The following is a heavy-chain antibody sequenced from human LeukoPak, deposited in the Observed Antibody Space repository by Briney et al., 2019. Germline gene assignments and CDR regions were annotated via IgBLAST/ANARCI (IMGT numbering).Heavy chain of an antibody. Sequence: PSETLSLTCTVSGGSISGSYWSWIRQPPGKGLEWIAYMYNSGSTNYNPSLKSRFTISVDTSKNQFSLKLSSVTAADTAVYYCARDVRSSSWYGYYYYYYMDVWGKGTTVTVSS. V-gene: IGHV4-59*12. CDR1: GGSISGSY. J-gene: IGHJ6*03. CDR2: MYNSGST. D-gene: IGHD6-13*01. CDR3: ARDVRSSSWYGYYYYYYMDV.